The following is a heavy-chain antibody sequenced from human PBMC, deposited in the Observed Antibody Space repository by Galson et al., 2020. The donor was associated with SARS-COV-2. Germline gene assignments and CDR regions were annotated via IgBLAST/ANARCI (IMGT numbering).Heavy chain of an antibody. J-gene: IGHJ5*02. CDR3: ARDFYCSGGTCKDCFDP. V-gene: IGHV1-18*04. CDR1: DYTFLTYG. CDR2: ISGDNGRT. D-gene: IGHD2-15*01. Sequence: APVKVSCKASDYTFLTYGISWVRQAPGQGLEWMGWISGDNGRTNYAQKFQGRVTMTTDTSTSTAYMELRSLRSDDTALYYCARDFYCSGGTCKDCFDPWGQGTLVTVSS.